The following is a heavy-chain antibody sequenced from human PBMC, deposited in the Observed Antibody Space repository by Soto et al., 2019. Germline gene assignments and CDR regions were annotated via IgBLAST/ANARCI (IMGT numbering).Heavy chain of an antibody. CDR3: ARVGYGPTIN. Sequence: GGSLRLSCAASGFTFRSYSMNGVRQAPGKGLEWVSSISSSSSYIYSADSVKGRFTISRDNAKNSLYLQMNSLRAEDTAVYYCARVGYGPTINWGQGTLVTVSS. CDR2: ISSSSSYI. CDR1: GFTFRSYS. V-gene: IGHV3-21*01. D-gene: IGHD5-12*01. J-gene: IGHJ4*02.